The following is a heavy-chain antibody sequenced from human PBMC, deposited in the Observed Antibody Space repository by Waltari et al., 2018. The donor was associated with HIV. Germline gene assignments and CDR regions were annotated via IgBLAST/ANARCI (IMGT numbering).Heavy chain of an antibody. CDR1: DYTFTRYG. CDR3: ARPAPSDYYDRSDYPVAFDI. J-gene: IGHJ3*02. V-gene: IGHV1-18*01. Sequence: QVQLVQSGGEVKKPGASVKVSGKASDYTFTRYGISWVRQAPGQGLEWMGWITAYNGNTNYAQKFQGRVTMTTDTSTSTAYMEVRSLRSDDTAVYYCARPAPSDYYDRSDYPVAFDIWGQGTMVTVSS. CDR2: ITAYNGNT. D-gene: IGHD3-22*01.